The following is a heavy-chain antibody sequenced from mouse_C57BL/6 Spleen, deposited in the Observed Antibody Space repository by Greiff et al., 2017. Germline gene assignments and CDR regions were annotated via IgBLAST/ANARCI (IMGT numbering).Heavy chain of an antibody. D-gene: IGHD1-1*01. J-gene: IGHJ2*01. CDR1: GYTFTDYE. CDR2: IDPETGGT. Sequence: QVQLQQSGAELVRPGASVTLSCKASGYTFTDYEMHWVKQTPVHGLEWIGAIDPETGGTAYNQKFKGKAILTADKSSSTAYMELRSLTSEDSAVYYCTREGLVAPYYFDYWGKGTTLTVSS. CDR3: TREGLVAPYYFDY. V-gene: IGHV1-15*01.